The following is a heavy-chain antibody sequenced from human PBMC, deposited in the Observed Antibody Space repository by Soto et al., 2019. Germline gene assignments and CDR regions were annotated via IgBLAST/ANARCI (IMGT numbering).Heavy chain of an antibody. CDR1: GGSISSGGYY. Sequence: QVQLQESGPGLVKPSQTLSLTCTVSGGSISSGGYYWSWIRQHPGKGLEWIGYIYYSGSTYYNPSLKSRVTISVDTSKNQFSLKLSSVTAADAAVYYCARQEGYYDWPSGGFDPWGQGTLVTVSS. CDR3: ARQEGYYDWPSGGFDP. V-gene: IGHV4-31*03. J-gene: IGHJ5*02. D-gene: IGHD3-3*01. CDR2: IYYSGST.